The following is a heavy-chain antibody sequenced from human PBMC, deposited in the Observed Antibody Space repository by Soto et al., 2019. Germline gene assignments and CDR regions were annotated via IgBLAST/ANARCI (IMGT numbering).Heavy chain of an antibody. V-gene: IGHV4-39*01. CDR3: ARHILDSALDYYYMDG. Sequence: SETLSLTCTLARGSISSSSYYWGWIRQPPGKGMEWLGSIYYSGSTYYKPSLKSRVTISVDTSKNQFSLKLSSVTAADTAVYYCARHILDSALDYYYMDGWGKGTTVT. CDR2: IYYSGST. J-gene: IGHJ6*03. CDR1: RGSISSSSYY. D-gene: IGHD6-13*01.